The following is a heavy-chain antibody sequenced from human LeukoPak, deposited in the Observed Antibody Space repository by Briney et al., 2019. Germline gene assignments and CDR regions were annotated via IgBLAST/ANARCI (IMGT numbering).Heavy chain of an antibody. Sequence: PGRSLRLSCAASGFTFSSYGMHWVRQAPGKGLEWVAVISNDGSTKKYADSVKGRFTISRDNSENTLYVQMNSLRADDAAVYYCAKGRSSYPMDYIFDFWGQGTLVTVSS. D-gene: IGHD3-16*02. CDR2: ISNDGSTK. V-gene: IGHV3-30*18. CDR1: GFTFSSYG. J-gene: IGHJ4*02. CDR3: AKGRSSYPMDYIFDF.